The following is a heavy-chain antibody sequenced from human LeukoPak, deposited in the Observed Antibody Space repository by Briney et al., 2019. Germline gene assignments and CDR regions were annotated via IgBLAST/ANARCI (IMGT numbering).Heavy chain of an antibody. J-gene: IGHJ4*02. D-gene: IGHD1-26*01. CDR2: ISGDNPGT. CDR3: ARGSMGRTTGPHYD. V-gene: IGHV3-21*01. Sequence: GGSLRLSCAASGFTFSSYAMSWVRQTPGKGLEWVSAISGDNPGTYHADSVKGRFTISRDNAKKSLYLQMNSLRAEDTAVYYCARGSMGRTTGPHYDWGRGTLVTVSS. CDR1: GFTFSSYA.